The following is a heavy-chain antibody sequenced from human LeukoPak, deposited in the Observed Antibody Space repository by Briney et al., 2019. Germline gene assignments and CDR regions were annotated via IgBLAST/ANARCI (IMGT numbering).Heavy chain of an antibody. V-gene: IGHV1-8*01. J-gene: IGHJ5*02. CDR1: GYTFTSYD. CDR2: MNPNSGNT. D-gene: IGHD3-10*01. Sequence: ASVKVSCKASGYTFTSYDINWVRQATGQGLEWMGWMNPNSGNTGYAQKFQGRVTMARNTSISTAYMELSSLRSEDTAVYYCARGRMWFGGKRRGGWFDPWGQGTLVTVSS. CDR3: ARGRMWFGGKRRGGWFDP.